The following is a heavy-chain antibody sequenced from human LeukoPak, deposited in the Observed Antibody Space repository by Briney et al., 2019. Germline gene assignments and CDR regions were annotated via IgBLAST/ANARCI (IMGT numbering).Heavy chain of an antibody. CDR2: ISGSGGST. CDR3: AKFQANYYDSSGYGCFDY. Sequence: GGSLRLSCAASGLTFSSYAMSWGRQAPGKGLEWVSTISGSGGSTYYADSVKGRFTISRDNSKNTLYLQMNSLRAEDTAVYYCAKFQANYYDSSGYGCFDYWGQGTLVTVSS. CDR1: GLTFSSYA. D-gene: IGHD3-22*01. V-gene: IGHV3-23*01. J-gene: IGHJ4*02.